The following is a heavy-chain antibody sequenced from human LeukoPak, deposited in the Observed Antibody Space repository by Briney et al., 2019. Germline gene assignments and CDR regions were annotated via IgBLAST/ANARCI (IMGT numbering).Heavy chain of an antibody. J-gene: IGHJ4*02. Sequence: SQTLSLTCTVSGGSISSGSYYWSWIRQPAGKGLEWIGRIYTSGSTNYNPSLKSRVTISVDTSKNQFSLKLSSVTAADTAVYYCARDGAVAGPEGVDYWGQGTLVTVSS. CDR1: GGSISSGSYY. D-gene: IGHD6-19*01. V-gene: IGHV4-61*02. CDR3: ARDGAVAGPEGVDY. CDR2: IYTSGST.